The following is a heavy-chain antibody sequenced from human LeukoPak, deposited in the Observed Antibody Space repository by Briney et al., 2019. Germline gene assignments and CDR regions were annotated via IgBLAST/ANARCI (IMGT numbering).Heavy chain of an antibody. CDR2: MNPNSGNT. D-gene: IGHD7-27*01. CDR1: GYTFTSYD. Sequence: ASVKVSCKASGYTFTSYDINWVRQATGQGLEWMGWMNPNSGNTGYAQKFQGRVTMTRNTSISTAYMELSSLRSEDTAVYYCARTHWGYGWFDPWGQGTLVTVSS. V-gene: IGHV1-8*01. CDR3: ARTHWGYGWFDP. J-gene: IGHJ5*02.